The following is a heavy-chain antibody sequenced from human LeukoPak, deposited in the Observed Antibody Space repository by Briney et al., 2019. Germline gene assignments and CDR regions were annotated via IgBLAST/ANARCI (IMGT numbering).Heavy chain of an antibody. V-gene: IGHV3-74*01. D-gene: IGHD1-26*01. J-gene: IGHJ4*02. Sequence: GGSLRLSCAASGFTFSSYWMHWVRHAPGKGPVWVSRISTDGSSATYADSVKGRFTISRDNAKNTLYLQMNSLRAEDTAVYHCVRGWAERTGSSFYFDCWGQGTLVTVSS. CDR3: VRGWAERTGSSFYFDC. CDR1: GFTFSSYW. CDR2: ISTDGSSA.